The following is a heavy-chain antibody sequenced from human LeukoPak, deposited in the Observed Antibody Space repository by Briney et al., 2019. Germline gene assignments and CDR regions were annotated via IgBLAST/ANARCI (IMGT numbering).Heavy chain of an antibody. V-gene: IGHV1-3*01. J-gene: IGHJ4*02. CDR3: ARAGGWLQDFDY. CDR2: INAGNGNT. CDR1: GYTFTSYA. Sequence: GASVKVSCKASGYTFTSYAMHWVRQAPGQRLEWIGWINAGNGNTKYSQKFQGRVTITRDTSASTAYMELSSLRSEDTAVYYCARAGGWLQDFDYWGQGTLVTVSS. D-gene: IGHD5-24*01.